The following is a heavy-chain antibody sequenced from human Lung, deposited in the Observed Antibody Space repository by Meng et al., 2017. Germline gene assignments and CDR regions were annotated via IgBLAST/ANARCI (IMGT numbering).Heavy chain of an antibody. Sequence: VQRVVVEGGLVKPVGSLTLSCAAAGFTFSDYSMNWVRQAPGKGLEWVSSISSGSSYIYYADSVKGGFTISRDNAKNSLYLHMNSLRVEYTGLYYCARDYGGNSGGYWGQGTLVTVSS. D-gene: IGHD4-23*01. CDR2: ISSGSSYI. CDR3: ARDYGGNSGGY. J-gene: IGHJ4*02. CDR1: GFTFSDYS. V-gene: IGHV3-21*03.